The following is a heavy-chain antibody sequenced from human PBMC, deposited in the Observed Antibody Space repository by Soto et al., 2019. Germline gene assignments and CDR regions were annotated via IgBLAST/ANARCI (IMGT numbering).Heavy chain of an antibody. CDR2: IYYSGST. V-gene: IGHV4-59*01. CDR3: ASYGDHSFDY. CDR1: GGSISSYY. Sequence: SETLSLTCTVSGGSISSYYWSWIRQPPGKGLEWIGYIYYSGSTNYNPSLKSRVTISVDTSKNQFSLKLSSVTAADTAVYYCASYGDHSFDYWGQGTLVTVSS. D-gene: IGHD4-17*01. J-gene: IGHJ4*02.